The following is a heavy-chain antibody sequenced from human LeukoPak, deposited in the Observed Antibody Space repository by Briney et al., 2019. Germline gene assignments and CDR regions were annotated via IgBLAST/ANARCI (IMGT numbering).Heavy chain of an antibody. J-gene: IGHJ4*02. CDR3: AKDLAPGIY. D-gene: IGHD1-26*01. Sequence: GGSLRLSCAASGFTFSTYGMNWVRQAPGKGLEWVSAIGGSGGTTYYADPVKGRFTISRVNSKNTLYLQMNSLRAEDTAVYYCAKDLAPGIYWGQGTLVTVSS. V-gene: IGHV3-23*01. CDR1: GFTFSTYG. CDR2: IGGSGGTT.